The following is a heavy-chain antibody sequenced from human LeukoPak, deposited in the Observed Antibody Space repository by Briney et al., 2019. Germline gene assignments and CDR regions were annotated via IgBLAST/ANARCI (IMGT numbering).Heavy chain of an antibody. J-gene: IGHJ4*02. Sequence: PSETLSLTCTVSGGSISSSSYYWGWIRQPPGKGLEWIGSIYYSGSTYYNPSLKSRVTISVDTSKNQFSLKLSSVTAADTAVCYCARLGATGYQYYFDYWGQGTLVTVSS. V-gene: IGHV4-39*01. CDR2: IYYSGST. CDR1: GGSISSSSYY. D-gene: IGHD3-9*01. CDR3: ARLGATGYQYYFDY.